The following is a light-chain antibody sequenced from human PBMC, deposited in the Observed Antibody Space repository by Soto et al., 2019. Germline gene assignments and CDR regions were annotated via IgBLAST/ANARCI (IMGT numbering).Light chain of an antibody. J-gene: IGKJ1*01. CDR2: LGS. CDR1: QSLLHSNGYNY. CDR3: MGALQSPPT. Sequence: DIVMTQSPVSLPVTPGEPASISCRSSQSLLHSNGYNYLDWYLQKPGQSPQLLIYLGSNRASGVPGRFSASASDTDFTLTISRVEAEDVGVYYCMGALQSPPTFGQGTRVEIK. V-gene: IGKV2-28*01.